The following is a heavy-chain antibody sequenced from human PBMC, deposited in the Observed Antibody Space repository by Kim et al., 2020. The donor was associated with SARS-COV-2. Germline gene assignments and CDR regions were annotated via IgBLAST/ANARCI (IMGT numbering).Heavy chain of an antibody. CDR2: ISSSSSYT. CDR1: GFTFSDYY. CDR3: ASGRIFLNYYYYGMDV. V-gene: IGHV3-11*06. D-gene: IGHD2-15*01. Sequence: GGSLRLSCAASGFTFSDYYMSWIRQAPGKGLEWVSYISSSSSYTNYADSVKGRFTISRDNAKNSLYLQMNSLRAEDTAVYYCASGRIFLNYYYYGMDVWGQGTTVTVSS. J-gene: IGHJ6*02.